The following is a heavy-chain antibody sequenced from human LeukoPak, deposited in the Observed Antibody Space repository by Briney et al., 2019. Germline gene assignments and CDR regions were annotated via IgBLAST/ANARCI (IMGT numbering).Heavy chain of an antibody. J-gene: IGHJ6*03. CDR3: ARVSAAAGWGYYYYYYYMDV. CDR2: ISANNNNT. CDR1: GYSFTTYG. D-gene: IGHD6-13*01. Sequence: ASVKVSCKASGYSFTTYGISWVRQAPGQGLEWMGWISANNNNTDNVQKLQGRVTMTTDTSTSTAYMELRSLRSDDTAVYYCARVSAAAGWGYYYYYYYMDVWGKGTTVTVSS. V-gene: IGHV1-18*01.